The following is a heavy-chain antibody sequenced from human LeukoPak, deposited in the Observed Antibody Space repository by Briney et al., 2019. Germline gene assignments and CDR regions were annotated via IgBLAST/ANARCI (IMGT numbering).Heavy chain of an antibody. Sequence: NPSETLSLTCTVSGYSISSGYYWGWLRQPPGKGLEWIGSIYHSGSTYYNPSLKSRVTISVDTSKNQFSLKLSSVTAADTAVYYCARAYSSSSYFDYWGQGTLVTVSS. CDR3: ARAYSSSSYFDY. CDR1: GYSISSGYY. CDR2: IYHSGST. J-gene: IGHJ4*02. V-gene: IGHV4-38-2*02. D-gene: IGHD6-13*01.